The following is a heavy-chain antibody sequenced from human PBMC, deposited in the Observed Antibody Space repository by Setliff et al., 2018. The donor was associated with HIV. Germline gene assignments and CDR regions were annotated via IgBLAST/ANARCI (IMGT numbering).Heavy chain of an antibody. Sequence: GESLKISCQGSGYSFTSYWIGWVRQMPGKGLECMGIIYPADFDTRYNPSFQGQVTISADKSINTAFLHWSSLKASDTAMYYCARRASKASLDYWGQGTLVTVSS. CDR1: GYSFTSYW. CDR2: IYPADFDT. J-gene: IGHJ4*02. V-gene: IGHV5-51*01. CDR3: ARRASKASLDY.